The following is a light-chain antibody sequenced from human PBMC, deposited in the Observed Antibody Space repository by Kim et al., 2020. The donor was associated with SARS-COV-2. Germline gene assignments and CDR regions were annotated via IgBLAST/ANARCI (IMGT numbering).Light chain of an antibody. CDR1: QSVSRSY. V-gene: IGKV3-20*01. Sequence: EIVLMQSPGTLSLSPGERATLSCRTSQSVSRSYLAWYQQKPGQAPRLLIYGASIRANDIPDRFSGSGSGTDFTLTISRLEPGDFAVYYCQQYDGSPQTFGQGTKVDIK. CDR3: QQYDGSPQT. CDR2: GAS. J-gene: IGKJ1*01.